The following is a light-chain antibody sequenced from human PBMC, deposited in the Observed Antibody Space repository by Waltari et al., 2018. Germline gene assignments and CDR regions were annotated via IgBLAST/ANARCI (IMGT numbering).Light chain of an antibody. CDR3: SSYTGKTTLVT. CDR2: EVS. J-gene: IGLJ2*01. Sequence: QSALTQPASVSGSPGQSITISCSGTSSDIGAYKYVSWYQQHPGKAPKLVISEVSKRPSGVSDRFTGSKSGNTASLTISGLQTSDEALYYCSSYTGKTTLVTFGGGTKVTVL. CDR1: SSDIGAYKY. V-gene: IGLV2-14*01.